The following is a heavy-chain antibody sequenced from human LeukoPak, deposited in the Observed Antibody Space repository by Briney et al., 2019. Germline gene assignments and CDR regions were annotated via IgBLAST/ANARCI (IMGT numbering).Heavy chain of an antibody. Sequence: PGGSLRLSCTASGFDFGPYAMTWVRQAPGKGLEWVSSISGGSGDIYYADSVKGRFTISRDNSKFILYLQMNSLRAEDTAVYYCAKEQQGAGYRYGYRSDWGQGTLVTVSS. J-gene: IGHJ4*02. V-gene: IGHV3-23*01. CDR1: GFDFGPYA. D-gene: IGHD5-18*01. CDR3: AKEQQGAGYRYGYRSD. CDR2: ISGGSGDI.